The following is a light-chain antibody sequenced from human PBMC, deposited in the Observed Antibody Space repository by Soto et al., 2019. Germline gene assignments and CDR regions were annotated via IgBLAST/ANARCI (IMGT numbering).Light chain of an antibody. CDR2: GAS. Sequence: EIVLTQSPGTLSLSPGERATLSCRASQSVSSYLDWYQQKPGQAPRLLIYGASSRATGIPDRFSGSGSGTDFTLTISRLEPEDCAVYYCQQYVSSSRTFGQGTKVEIK. J-gene: IGKJ1*01. CDR1: QSVSSY. CDR3: QQYVSSSRT. V-gene: IGKV3-20*01.